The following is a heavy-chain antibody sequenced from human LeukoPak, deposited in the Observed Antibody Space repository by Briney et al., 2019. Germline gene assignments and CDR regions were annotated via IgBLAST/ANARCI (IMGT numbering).Heavy chain of an antibody. CDR1: GYTFTSYY. J-gene: IGHJ4*02. CDR2: INPSGGST. CDR3: ARDYKRVPAAAVNFDY. Sequence: ASVKVSCKASGYTFTSYYMHWVRQAPGQGLEWMGIINPSGGSTSYAQTFQGRVTMTRDMSTSTVYMELSSLRSEDTAVYYCARDYKRVPAAAVNFDYWGQGTLVTVSS. D-gene: IGHD2-2*01. V-gene: IGHV1-46*01.